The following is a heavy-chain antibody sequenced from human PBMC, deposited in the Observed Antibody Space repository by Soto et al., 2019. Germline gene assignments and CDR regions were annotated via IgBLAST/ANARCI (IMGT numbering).Heavy chain of an antibody. CDR2: IWYDGSNK. Sequence: QVQLVESGGGVVQPGRSLRLSCAASGFTFSSYGMHWVRQAPGKGLEWVAVIWYDGSNKYYADSVKGRFTISRDNSKNTLYLQMNSLRAEDTAVYYCARGTPTYYYGSGSPTQPPADYWGQGTLVTVSS. J-gene: IGHJ4*02. CDR1: GFTFSSYG. CDR3: ARGTPTYYYGSGSPTQPPADY. D-gene: IGHD3-10*01. V-gene: IGHV3-33*01.